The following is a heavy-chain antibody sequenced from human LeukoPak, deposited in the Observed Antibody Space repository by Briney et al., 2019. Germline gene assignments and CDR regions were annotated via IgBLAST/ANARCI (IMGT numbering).Heavy chain of an antibody. V-gene: IGHV5-51*01. CDR1: GYSFTSYW. CDR3: ARQEVGLLRGYYYYYMDV. J-gene: IGHJ6*03. D-gene: IGHD1-26*01. CDR2: IYPGDSDT. Sequence: GESLKISCKGSGYSFTSYWIGWVRQMPEKGLEWMGIIYPGDSDTRYSPSFQGQVTISADKSISTAYLQWSSLKASDTAMYYCARQEVGLLRGYYYYYMDVWGKGTTVTVSS.